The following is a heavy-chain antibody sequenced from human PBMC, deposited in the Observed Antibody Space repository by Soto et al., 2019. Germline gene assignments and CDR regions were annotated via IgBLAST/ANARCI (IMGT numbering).Heavy chain of an antibody. CDR2: ISYDGSNK. Sequence: QVQLVESGGGVVQPGRSLRLSCAASGFTFSSYGMHWVRQAPGKGLEWVAVISYDGSNKYYADSVKGRFTISRDNSKNTLYLQMNSLRAEDTAVYYCAKSPECHGPLDYWGQGTLVTVSS. CDR1: GFTFSSYG. D-gene: IGHD2-2*01. CDR3: AKSPECHGPLDY. V-gene: IGHV3-30*18. J-gene: IGHJ4*02.